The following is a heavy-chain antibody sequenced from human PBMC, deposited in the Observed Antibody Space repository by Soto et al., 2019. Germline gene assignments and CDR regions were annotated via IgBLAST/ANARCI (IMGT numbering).Heavy chain of an antibody. CDR1: GYTFTNYA. V-gene: IGHV1-3*01. CDR3: ARGLLWFGELSPFGY. Sequence: QVQLVLSGAEVKKPGASVKVSCKASGYTFTNYAIHWVRQAPGQRLEWMGWINAGNGYTKYSQKFHGRVTITGDTSASTAYMELSSLRSEDTAVYYCARGLLWFGELSPFGYWGQGTLVTVSS. CDR2: INAGNGYT. D-gene: IGHD3-10*01. J-gene: IGHJ4*02.